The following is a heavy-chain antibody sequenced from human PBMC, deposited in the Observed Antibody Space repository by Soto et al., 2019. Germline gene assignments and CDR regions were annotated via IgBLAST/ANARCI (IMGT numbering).Heavy chain of an antibody. D-gene: IGHD3-3*01. CDR2: ISSSSSYI. Sequence: GSLRLSCAASGFTFSSYSMNWVRQAPGKGLEWVSSISSSSSYIYYADSVKGRFTISRDNAKNSLYLQMNSLRAEDTAVYYCARDTGGYDFWSGYPNDAFDIWGQGKMVTVSS. J-gene: IGHJ3*02. CDR3: ARDTGGYDFWSGYPNDAFDI. V-gene: IGHV3-21*01. CDR1: GFTFSSYS.